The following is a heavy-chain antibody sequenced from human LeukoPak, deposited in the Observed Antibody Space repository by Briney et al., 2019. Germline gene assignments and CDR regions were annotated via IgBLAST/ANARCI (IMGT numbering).Heavy chain of an antibody. CDR2: ISSSSSYI. CDR1: GLTVTNAW. J-gene: IGHJ3*02. CDR3: ARADYYDSSGYLPEAFDI. Sequence: GGSLRLSCAASGLTVTNAWMHWFRQAPGKGLEWVSSISSSSSYIYYADSVKGRFTISRDNAKNSLYLQMNSLRAEDTAVYYCARADYYDSSGYLPEAFDIWGQGTMVTVSS. V-gene: IGHV3-21*01. D-gene: IGHD3-22*01.